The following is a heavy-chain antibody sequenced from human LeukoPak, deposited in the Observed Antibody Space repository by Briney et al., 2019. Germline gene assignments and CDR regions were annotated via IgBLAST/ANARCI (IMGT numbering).Heavy chain of an antibody. CDR3: ARGRGLVVDLDY. J-gene: IGHJ4*02. D-gene: IGHD2-15*01. V-gene: IGHV3-9*01. CDR1: GFDFEDYA. Sequence: TGGSLRLSCAASGFDFEDYAIHWVRQAPGKGLEWVSGITWGRDNLAYAASVKGRFTISRDNSKNTLYVQMNSLRAEDTAVYYCARGRGLVVDLDYWGQGTLVTVSS. CDR2: ITWGRDNL.